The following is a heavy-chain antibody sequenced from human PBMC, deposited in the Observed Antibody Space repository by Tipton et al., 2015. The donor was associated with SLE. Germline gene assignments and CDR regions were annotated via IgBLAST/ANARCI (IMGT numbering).Heavy chain of an antibody. Sequence: LRLSCAVYGGSFSGYYWSWIRQPPGKGLEWIGEINHSGSTNYNPSLKSRVTISVDTSKNQFSLKLSSVTAADTAVYYCARVQFYDFWTGYQHWGQGTMVTVSS. J-gene: IGHJ3*01. V-gene: IGHV4-34*01. CDR3: ARVQFYDFWTGYQH. D-gene: IGHD3-3*01. CDR2: INHSGST. CDR1: GGSFSGYY.